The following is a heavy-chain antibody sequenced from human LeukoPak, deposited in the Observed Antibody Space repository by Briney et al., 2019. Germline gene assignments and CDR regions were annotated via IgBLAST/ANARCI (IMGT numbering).Heavy chain of an antibody. CDR3: AIDGYSSSWYGTMNWFDP. CDR1: GGSISSSSYY. Sequence: SETLSLTCTVSGGSISSSSYYWGWIRQPPGKGLEWIGSIYYSGSTYYNPSLKSRVTISVDTSKNQFSLKLSSVTAADTAVYYCAIDGYSSSWYGTMNWFDPWGQGTLVTVSS. D-gene: IGHD6-13*01. V-gene: IGHV4-39*07. J-gene: IGHJ5*02. CDR2: IYYSGST.